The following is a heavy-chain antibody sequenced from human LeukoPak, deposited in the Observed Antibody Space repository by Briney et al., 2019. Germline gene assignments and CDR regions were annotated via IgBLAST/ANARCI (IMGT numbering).Heavy chain of an antibody. D-gene: IGHD5-12*01. V-gene: IGHV7-81*01. J-gene: IGHJ3*02. CDR3: ARWGWLDAFDI. CDR1: GYSFTTYG. CDR2: FNTYTGNP. Sequence: ASVKVSXKASGYSFTTYGMNWVPQAPGQGLEWVGWFNTYTGNPTYAQGFIGRFVFSMDTSASTAYLQISSLKAEDMAMYYCARWGWLDAFDIWGQGTMITVSS.